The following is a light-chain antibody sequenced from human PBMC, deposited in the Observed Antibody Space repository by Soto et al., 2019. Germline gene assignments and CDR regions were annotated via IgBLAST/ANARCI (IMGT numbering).Light chain of an antibody. V-gene: IGKV3-20*01. CDR3: QQYGSSGT. Sequence: EIVLTQSPGTLCLSPGERATLSCRASQSVSRSYLSWYQQKPGQAPRLLIYGASSRATGIPDRFSGSGSGTDFTLTISRLEPEDFAVYYCQQYGSSGTFGQGTKVDIK. CDR1: QSVSRSY. J-gene: IGKJ1*01. CDR2: GAS.